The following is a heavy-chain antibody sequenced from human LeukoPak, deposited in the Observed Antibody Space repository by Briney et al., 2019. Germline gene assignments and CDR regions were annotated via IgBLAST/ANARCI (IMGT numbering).Heavy chain of an antibody. Sequence: GGSLRLSCAASGFTFSNYAMSWVRQAPGKGLEWVSTISGRGDGTFYADSVKGRFTISRDNSKNTLYLQMNSLRAEDTAIYYCAKDDDDGDHVVVDHWGQGTLVTVSS. V-gene: IGHV3-23*01. D-gene: IGHD4-17*01. CDR1: GFTFSNYA. CDR2: ISGRGDGT. CDR3: AKDDDDGDHVVVDH. J-gene: IGHJ4*02.